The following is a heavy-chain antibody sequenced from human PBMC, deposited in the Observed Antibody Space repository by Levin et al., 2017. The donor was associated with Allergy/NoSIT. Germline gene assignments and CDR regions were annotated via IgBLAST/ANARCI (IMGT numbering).Heavy chain of an antibody. J-gene: IGHJ4*02. Sequence: GGSLRLSCAASGFTFSSFSMNWVRQAPGKGLEWVSYISTGGSTVYYADSVKGRFTISRDNAKNSLFMQMHSLRVEDTAVYYCARDIGHHYDQFDWWGQGTLVTVAS. CDR1: GFTFSSFS. D-gene: IGHD3-22*01. CDR3: ARDIGHHYDQFDW. V-gene: IGHV3-48*01. CDR2: ISTGGSTV.